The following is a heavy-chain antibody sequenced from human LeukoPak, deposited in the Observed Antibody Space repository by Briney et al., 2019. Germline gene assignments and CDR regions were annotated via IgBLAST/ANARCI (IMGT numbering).Heavy chain of an antibody. CDR2: ISGSGGST. J-gene: IGHJ4*02. D-gene: IGHD6-6*01. CDR3: AKDPMEYSSSSVYFDY. Sequence: GGSLRLSCAASGFTFSSYAMSWVRQAPRKGLEWVSAISGSGGSTYYADSVKGRFTISRDNSKNTLYLQMNSLRAEDTAVYYCAKDPMEYSSSSVYFDYWGQGTLVTVSS. V-gene: IGHV3-23*01. CDR1: GFTFSSYA.